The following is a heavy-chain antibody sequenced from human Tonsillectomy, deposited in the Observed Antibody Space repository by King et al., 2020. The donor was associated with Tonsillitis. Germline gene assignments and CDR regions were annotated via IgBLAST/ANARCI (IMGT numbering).Heavy chain of an antibody. D-gene: IGHD2-8*01. CDR1: GYTFSGYY. V-gene: IGHV1-2*02. J-gene: IGHJ5*02. Sequence: VQLVESGAEVKKPGASVKVSCKASGYTFSGYYMHWVRQAPGQGLEWMGWINPNSGGTNYAQKFQGRVTLTRDTSISTAYMGLSRLGSDDTAVYYCARDYCTNGVCSWFDPWGQGTLVTVSS. CDR2: INPNSGGT. CDR3: ARDYCTNGVCSWFDP.